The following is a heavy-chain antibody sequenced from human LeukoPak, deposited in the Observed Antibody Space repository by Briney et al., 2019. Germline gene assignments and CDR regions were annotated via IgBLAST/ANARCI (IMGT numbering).Heavy chain of an antibody. CDR1: GFTFSSYA. CDR3: AKVALRFLEWLPQDAFDI. CDR2: ISGSGGST. J-gene: IGHJ3*02. D-gene: IGHD3-3*01. Sequence: GGSLRLSCAASGFTFSSYAMSWVRQAPGKGLEWVSAISGSGGSTYYADSVKGRFTISRDNSKNTLYLQMNSLRAEDAAVYYCAKVALRFLEWLPQDAFDIWGQGTMVTVSS. V-gene: IGHV3-23*01.